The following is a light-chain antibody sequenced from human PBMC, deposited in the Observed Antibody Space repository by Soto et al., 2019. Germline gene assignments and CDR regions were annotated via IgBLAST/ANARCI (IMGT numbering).Light chain of an antibody. Sequence: EIVLTQSPATLSLSPGERATLSCRASQSVSSYLAWYQQKPGQAPRLLIYDASNRATGIPARFSGSGSGTDFTLTISSLEPEDVAVYYCQQRELTFGGGTKVEIK. J-gene: IGKJ4*01. CDR3: QQRELT. CDR2: DAS. V-gene: IGKV3-11*01. CDR1: QSVSSY.